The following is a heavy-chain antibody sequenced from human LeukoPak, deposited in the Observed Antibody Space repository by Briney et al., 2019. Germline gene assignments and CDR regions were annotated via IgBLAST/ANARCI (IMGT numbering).Heavy chain of an antibody. D-gene: IGHD2-8*01. V-gene: IGHV4-4*02. Sequence: PSETLSLTCGVSGGSITITNWWSGVRQPPGQGLEWIGEVSLSGLTNCNPSPSRRCIMALDTSKNHLSLHLTSVTAADTAVYYCSRENGAFSPFGYWGQGYLVTVLS. CDR2: VSLSGLT. J-gene: IGHJ4*02. CDR3: SRENGAFSPFGY. CDR1: GGSITITNW.